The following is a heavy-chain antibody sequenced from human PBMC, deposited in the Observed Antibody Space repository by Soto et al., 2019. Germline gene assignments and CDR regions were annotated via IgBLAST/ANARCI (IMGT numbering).Heavy chain of an antibody. D-gene: IGHD2-15*01. CDR2: IYWDADK. V-gene: IGHV2-5*02. J-gene: IGHJ6*02. CDR3: AYLPCSGGSCYWFSFSGMDV. Sequence: QITLKESGPTLVKPTQTLTLTCTFSGFSLSTSGVGVAWIRQPPGEALEWLALIYWDADKRYRPSLESRLTIPKDTSKDPVVLTMTNMDSVDTATYYCAYLPCSGGSCYWFSFSGMDVWGQGTTVTVSS. CDR1: GFSLSTSGVG.